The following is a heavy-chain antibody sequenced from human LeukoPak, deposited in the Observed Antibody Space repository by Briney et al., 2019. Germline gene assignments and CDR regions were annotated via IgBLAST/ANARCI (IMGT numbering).Heavy chain of an antibody. Sequence: PGESLKISCKGSGYTFTSYWIAWVRQMPGKGLEWMGIIYPGDSDTRYSPSFQGQVTISADKPISTAYLQWSSLKASDTAMYYCARPAYSGRSDAFDIWGLGTMVTVSS. V-gene: IGHV5-51*01. CDR2: IYPGDSDT. CDR1: GYTFTSYW. D-gene: IGHD1-26*01. CDR3: ARPAYSGRSDAFDI. J-gene: IGHJ3*02.